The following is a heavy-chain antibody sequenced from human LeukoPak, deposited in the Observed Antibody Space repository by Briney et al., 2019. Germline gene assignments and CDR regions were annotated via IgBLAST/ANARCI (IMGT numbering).Heavy chain of an antibody. CDR1: GFTFSSYW. V-gene: IGHV3-74*01. J-gene: IGHJ6*02. D-gene: IGHD3-9*01. Sequence: GGSLRLSCVASGFTFSSYWMHWVRQDPRKGLVWVSRINGDGRNINYADSVRGRFTISRDNAKNTLYLQMNTLRVEDTAAYYCTRDLMDYDVSTGLHHYYMDVWGQGTTVTVSS. CDR2: INGDGRNI. CDR3: TRDLMDYDVSTGLHHYYMDV.